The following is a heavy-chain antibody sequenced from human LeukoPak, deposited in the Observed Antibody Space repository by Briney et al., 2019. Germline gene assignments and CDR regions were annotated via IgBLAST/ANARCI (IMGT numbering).Heavy chain of an antibody. CDR2: TYYRSKWYN. CDR1: GDSVSNNSVA. Sequence: SQTLSLTSAISGDSVSNNSVAWNWIRQSPWRGLEWLGRTYYRSKWYNDYAVSVKSRITINPDTSKNQFSLHLNSVTPEDSAVYYCAGGYSMGVWGKGTTVTVSS. V-gene: IGHV6-1*01. J-gene: IGHJ6*03. CDR3: AGGYSMGV.